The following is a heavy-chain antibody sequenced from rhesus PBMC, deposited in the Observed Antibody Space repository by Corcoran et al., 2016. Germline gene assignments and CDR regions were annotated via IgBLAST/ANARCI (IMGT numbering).Heavy chain of an antibody. CDR1: GASIRAYS. Sequence: QVQLQESVPGLVKPSETLSLTCAVSGASIRAYSWTWIRRPPGKGLEWIGRIFGNGGNTDYNPSLKSRVTFSTDTSKNQFSLKLNSVTAADTAVYYCARQEKLLFFQFWGQGALVTVSS. D-gene: IGHD3-9*01. CDR2: IFGNGGNT. V-gene: IGHV4-160*01. J-gene: IGHJ1*01. CDR3: ARQEKLLFFQF.